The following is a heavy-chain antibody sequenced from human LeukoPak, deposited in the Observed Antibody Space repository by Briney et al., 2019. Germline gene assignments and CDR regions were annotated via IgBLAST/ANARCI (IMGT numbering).Heavy chain of an antibody. Sequence: SETLSLTCTVSGYSISSGYYWGWIRQPPGKGLEWIGSIYHSGSTYYNPSLKSRVTISVDTSKNQFSLKLSSVTAADTAVYYCARSYGSGSYYYYYYGMDVWGQGTTVTVSS. V-gene: IGHV4-38-2*02. CDR1: GYSISSGYY. J-gene: IGHJ6*02. CDR2: IYHSGST. CDR3: ARSYGSGSYYYYYYGMDV. D-gene: IGHD3-10*01.